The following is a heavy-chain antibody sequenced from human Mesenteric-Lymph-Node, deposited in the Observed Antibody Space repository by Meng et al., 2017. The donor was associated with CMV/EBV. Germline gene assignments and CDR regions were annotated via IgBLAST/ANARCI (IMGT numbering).Heavy chain of an antibody. Sequence: GGSLRLSCAASGFTFSSYEMNWVRQAPGKGLEWVSYISSSGSTIYYADSVKGRFTISRDNAKNSLYLQMNSLRAEDTALYYCAKDRYSIAARRVRYYGMDVWGQGTTVTVSS. J-gene: IGHJ6*02. D-gene: IGHD6-6*01. V-gene: IGHV3-48*03. CDR3: AKDRYSIAARRVRYYGMDV. CDR2: ISSSGSTI. CDR1: GFTFSSYE.